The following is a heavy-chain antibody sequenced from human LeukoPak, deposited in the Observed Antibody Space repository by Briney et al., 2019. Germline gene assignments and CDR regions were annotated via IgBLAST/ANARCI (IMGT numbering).Heavy chain of an antibody. Sequence: SETLSLTCTVSGGSISSSSYYWGWIRQPPGKGLEWIGSIYYSGSTYYNPSLKNRVTISVDTSKNQFSLKLSSVTAADTAVYYCARHWGVGIAVAAYDAFDIWGQGTMVTVSS. D-gene: IGHD6-19*01. CDR2: IYYSGST. V-gene: IGHV4-39*01. CDR1: GGSISSSSYY. J-gene: IGHJ3*02. CDR3: ARHWGVGIAVAAYDAFDI.